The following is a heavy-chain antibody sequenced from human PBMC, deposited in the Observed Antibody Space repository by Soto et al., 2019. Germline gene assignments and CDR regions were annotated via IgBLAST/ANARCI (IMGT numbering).Heavy chain of an antibody. CDR3: ARASFRRGSSGGGYYYYYGMDV. J-gene: IGHJ6*02. CDR1: GYTFTSYY. V-gene: IGHV1-46*01. Sequence: ASVKVSCKASGYTFTSYYMHWVRQAPGQGLERMGIINPSGGSTSYAQKFQGRVTMTRDTSTSTVYMELSSLRSEDTAVYYCARASFRRGSSGGGYYYYYGMDVWGQGTTVTVSS. CDR2: INPSGGST. D-gene: IGHD6-19*01.